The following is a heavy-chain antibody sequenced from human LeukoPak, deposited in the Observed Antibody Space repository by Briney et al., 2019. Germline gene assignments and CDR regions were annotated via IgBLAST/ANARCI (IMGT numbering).Heavy chain of an antibody. CDR1: GFTFSSYG. Sequence: GRSLRLSCAASGFTFSSYGMHWVRQAPGKGLEWVAVISYDGSNIYYADSVKGRFTISRDNSKNTLYLQMNSLRAEDTAVYYCAKDRGYSYGGDFDYWGQGTLVTVSS. V-gene: IGHV3-30*18. J-gene: IGHJ4*02. CDR2: ISYDGSNI. D-gene: IGHD5-18*01. CDR3: AKDRGYSYGGDFDY.